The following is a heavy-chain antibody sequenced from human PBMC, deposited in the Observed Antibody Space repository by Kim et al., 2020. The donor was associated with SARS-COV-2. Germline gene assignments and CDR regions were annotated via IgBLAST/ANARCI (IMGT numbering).Heavy chain of an antibody. CDR2: IYYSGST. CDR3: ARLGGPDLRKFGGVIYKSGAFDI. J-gene: IGHJ3*02. V-gene: IGHV4-59*13. Sequence: SETLSLTCTVSGGSISSYYWSWIRQPPGKGLEWIGYIYYSGSTNYNPSLKSRVTISVDTSKNQFSLKLSSVTAADTAVYYCARLGGPDLRKFGGVIYKSGAFDIWGQGTMVTVSS. D-gene: IGHD3-16*02. CDR1: GGSISSYY.